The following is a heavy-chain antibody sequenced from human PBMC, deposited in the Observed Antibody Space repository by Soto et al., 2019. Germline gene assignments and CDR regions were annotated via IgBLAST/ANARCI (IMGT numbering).Heavy chain of an antibody. Sequence: SETLSLTCAVSGGSVSGGSYYWNWIRQPPGKGLEWIGYIYFSGSTNYNPSLKSRVTISVDTSKNQFSLKLSSVTAADTAVYYCARGIEGWYQGRYYYGMDVWGQGTTVTVSS. D-gene: IGHD6-19*01. CDR3: ARGIEGWYQGRYYYGMDV. J-gene: IGHJ6*02. V-gene: IGHV4-61*01. CDR2: IYFSGST. CDR1: GGSVSGGSYY.